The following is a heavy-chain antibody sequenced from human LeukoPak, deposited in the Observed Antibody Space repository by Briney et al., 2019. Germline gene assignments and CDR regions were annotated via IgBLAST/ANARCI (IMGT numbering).Heavy chain of an antibody. V-gene: IGHV1-8*01. CDR2: LNPNNGDT. J-gene: IGHJ3*02. CDR3: ARRLAPYYDFWSGAGAFDI. Sequence: ASVQVSCKGSGYSFSRYEINWVRQATGQGLEWVGRLNPNNGDTDFAQRFQGRVTMTRNTSISTAYMELSSLRSEDTAVYFCARRLAPYYDFWSGAGAFDIWGQGTMVTVSS. CDR1: GYSFSRYE. D-gene: IGHD3-3*01.